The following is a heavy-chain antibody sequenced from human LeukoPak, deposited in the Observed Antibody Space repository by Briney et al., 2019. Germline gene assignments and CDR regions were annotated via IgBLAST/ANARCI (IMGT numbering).Heavy chain of an antibody. CDR1: GFTVSGNY. CDR3: ARAPPVGWELPFQH. J-gene: IGHJ1*01. V-gene: IGHV3-66*01. D-gene: IGHD1-26*01. Sequence: RGSLRLSCAASGFTVSGNYMSWVRQAPGKGLEWVSVIYSGGSTYYADSVKGRFTISRDNSKNTLYLQMNSLRAEDTAVYYCARAPPVGWELPFQHWGQGTLVTVSS. CDR2: IYSGGST.